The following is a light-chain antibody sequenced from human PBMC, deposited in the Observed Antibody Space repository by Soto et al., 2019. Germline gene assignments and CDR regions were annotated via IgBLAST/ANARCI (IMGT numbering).Light chain of an antibody. CDR2: DAS. J-gene: IGKJ3*01. CDR1: QDVRKY. CDR3: QQRHNLPHT. Sequence: DIQMTQSPSYLSASVGDRVTITCQASQDVRKYLRWYQQKARKAPKLLINDASNLKTGVPSRFSGSGSGTDFTCAISCLQSEDITAYDCQQRHNLPHTFGPGTKVDI. V-gene: IGKV1-33*01.